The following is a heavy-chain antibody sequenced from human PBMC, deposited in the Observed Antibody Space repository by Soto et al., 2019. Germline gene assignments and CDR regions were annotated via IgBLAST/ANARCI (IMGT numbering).Heavy chain of an antibody. J-gene: IGHJ4*02. D-gene: IGHD3-22*01. CDR1: GYTFTSYG. CDR2: ISAYNGNT. V-gene: IGHV1-18*01. CDR3: ASPRPYDSSGYYWVY. Sequence: GASVKVSCKASGYTFTSYGISWVRQAPGQGLEWMGWISAYNGNTNYAQKLQGRVTMTTDTSTSTAYMELRSLRSDDTAVYYCASPRPYDSSGYYWVYWGQGTLVTVSS.